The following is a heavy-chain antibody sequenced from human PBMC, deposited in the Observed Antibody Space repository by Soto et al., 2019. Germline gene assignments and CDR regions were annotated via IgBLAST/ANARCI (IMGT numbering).Heavy chain of an antibody. CDR1: EASISSNNW. CDR3: ARSPDSSGYYPRWYYYGMDV. D-gene: IGHD3-22*01. Sequence: SKPLSITCAVPEASISSNNWWGWVRQPPGKGLEWIGEIYHSGSTNYTPYLKSRVTISVDKSKNQFSLKLSSVTAADTAVYYCARSPDSSGYYPRWYYYGMDVWGQGTTVT. CDR2: IYHSGST. J-gene: IGHJ6*02. V-gene: IGHV4-4*02.